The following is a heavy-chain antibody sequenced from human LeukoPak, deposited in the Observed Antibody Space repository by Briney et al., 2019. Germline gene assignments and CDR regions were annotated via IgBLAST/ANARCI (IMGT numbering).Heavy chain of an antibody. CDR3: ARDRGALGATVPAIFAVNFFDS. Sequence: SETLSLTCAVYGGSFSGYYWSWIRQPPGKGLEWIGEINHSGSANYNPSLKSRVTILVDTSKNQFSLRLSSVTAADTAVYYCARDRGALGATVPAIFAVNFFDSWGQGTLGTVSS. V-gene: IGHV4-34*01. CDR2: INHSGSA. D-gene: IGHD2-2*02. J-gene: IGHJ4*02. CDR1: GGSFSGYY.